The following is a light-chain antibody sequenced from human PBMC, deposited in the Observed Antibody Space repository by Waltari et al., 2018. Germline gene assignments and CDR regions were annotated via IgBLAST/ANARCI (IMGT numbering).Light chain of an antibody. Sequence: EVVLTQSPGTLSLSPGERATLSCRASQSIGKSLVWYQQRPGQAPRLLIYAASTRATGIPDRFSGSGYGTDFSLTISRLEPEDFAVYYCQNHERLPATFGQGTKVEIK. CDR3: QNHERLPAT. CDR2: AAS. V-gene: IGKV3-20*01. CDR1: QSIGKS. J-gene: IGKJ1*01.